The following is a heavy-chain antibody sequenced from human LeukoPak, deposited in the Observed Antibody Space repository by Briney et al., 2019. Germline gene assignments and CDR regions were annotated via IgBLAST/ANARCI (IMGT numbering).Heavy chain of an antibody. CDR1: GCTLSDYY. Sequence: GGSLRLSCVASGCTLSDYYMSWIRQAPGQGLEWLSYISPSGSAIYYADSVKGRFTISRDNAKNSLYLQMNSLRAEDTAVYYCARGDDSNDYYFYYYMDVWGNGTTVTVSS. D-gene: IGHD4-11*01. J-gene: IGHJ6*03. CDR3: ARGDDSNDYYFYYYMDV. CDR2: ISPSGSAI. V-gene: IGHV3-11*04.